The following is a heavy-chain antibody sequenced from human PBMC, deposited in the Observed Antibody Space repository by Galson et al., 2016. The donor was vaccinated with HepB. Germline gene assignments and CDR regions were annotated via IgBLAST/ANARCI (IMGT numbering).Heavy chain of an antibody. J-gene: IGHJ3*02. CDR2: IHYGGSS. CDR3: VSLRLNAFDI. Sequence: SISGGDYYWSWIRQPPGKGLEWIGSIHYGGSSYYNPSLKSRVTISVDTSKNQFSLKLRSVTAADTAVYYCVSLRLNAFDIWGQGTMVTVSS. V-gene: IGHV4-39*01. CDR1: SISGGDYY. D-gene: IGHD4-17*01.